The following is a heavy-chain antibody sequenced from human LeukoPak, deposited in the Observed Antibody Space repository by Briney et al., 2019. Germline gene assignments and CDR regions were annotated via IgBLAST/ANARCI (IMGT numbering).Heavy chain of an antibody. J-gene: IGHJ5*02. V-gene: IGHV3-48*03. CDR3: ARDGSVGSTLITP. CDR1: GFIFSSYE. D-gene: IGHD1-26*01. CDR2: ISSSGTPT. Sequence: GGSLRLSCAASGFIFSSYEMHWVRQAPGKGLEWVSYISSSGTPTYYADSVKGRFTISRDNAKDSLYLRMNSLRADDSAVYYCARDGSVGSTLITPWGQGTLVTVSP.